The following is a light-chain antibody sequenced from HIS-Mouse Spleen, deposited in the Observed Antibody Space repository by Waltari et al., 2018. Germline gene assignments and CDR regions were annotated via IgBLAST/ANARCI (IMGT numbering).Light chain of an antibody. CDR2: LGS. CDR3: MQALQTWT. V-gene: IGKV2-28*01. Sequence: DIVMTQSPLSLPVPPGEPASIPCRSSQSLLHSNGYNYLDWYLQKPGQSPQLLIYLGSNRASGVPDRFSGSGSGTDFTLKISRVEAEDVGVYYCMQALQTWTFGQGTKVEIK. J-gene: IGKJ1*01. CDR1: QSLLHSNGYNY.